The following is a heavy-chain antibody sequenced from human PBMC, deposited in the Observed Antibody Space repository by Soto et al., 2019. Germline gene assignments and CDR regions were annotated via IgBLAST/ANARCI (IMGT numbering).Heavy chain of an antibody. V-gene: IGHV4-61*03. J-gene: IGHJ6*02. CDR2: ISYTGRT. D-gene: IGHD7-27*01. Sequence: SETLSLTCIVSGDSVTSGSYYWTWLRQPPGKGLEWIGYISYTGRTKYNPSLQSRVTISVDTSKNDFSLNLSSVTAADTAVYFCAREWGLLPYYVMNVWGHGTAVTVS. CDR1: GDSVTSGSYY. CDR3: AREWGLLPYYVMNV.